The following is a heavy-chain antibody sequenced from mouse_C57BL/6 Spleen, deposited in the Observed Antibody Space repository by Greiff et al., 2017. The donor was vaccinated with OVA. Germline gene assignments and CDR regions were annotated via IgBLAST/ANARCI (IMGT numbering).Heavy chain of an antibody. D-gene: IGHD1-1*02. Sequence: VQLQQSGAELVKPGASVKISCKASGYAFSSYWMNWVKQRPGKGLEWIGQIYPGDGATNYNGKFKGKATLTADQSSSTAYMQLNSLTSEDSAVYFCARTSVVDDGGFDYWGQGTMLTVSA. CDR1: GYAFSSYW. V-gene: IGHV1-80*01. CDR2: IYPGDGAT. J-gene: IGHJ3*01. CDR3: ARTSVVDDGGFDY.